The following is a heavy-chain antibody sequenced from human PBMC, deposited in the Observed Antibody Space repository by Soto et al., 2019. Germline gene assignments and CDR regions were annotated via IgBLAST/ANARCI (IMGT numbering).Heavy chain of an antibody. V-gene: IGHV3-23*01. CDR2: ISGSGGST. D-gene: IGHD3-22*01. CDR1: GFTFSSYA. CDR3: AQGEGVVVITFFDY. J-gene: IGHJ4*02. Sequence: EVQLLESGGGLVQPGGSLRLSCAASGFTFSSYAMSWVRQAPGKGLEWVSAISGSGGSTYYANSVKGRFTISRENSKTTLYLQMNSLIAEDTAISYCAQGEGVVVITFFDYWGQGTMVTVSS.